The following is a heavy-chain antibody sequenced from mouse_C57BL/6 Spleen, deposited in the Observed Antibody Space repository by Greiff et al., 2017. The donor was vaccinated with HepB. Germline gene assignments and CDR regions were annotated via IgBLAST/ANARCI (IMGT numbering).Heavy chain of an antibody. D-gene: IGHD3-2*02. Sequence: QVQLQQSGPELVKPGASVKISCKASGYAFSSSWMNWVKQRPGKGLEWIGRIYPGDGDTNYNGKFKGKATLTADKSSSTAYMQLSSLTSEDSAVYFCARWTAQAGYWGQGTTLTVSS. CDR3: ARWTAQAGY. CDR2: IYPGDGDT. J-gene: IGHJ2*01. CDR1: GYAFSSSW. V-gene: IGHV1-82*01.